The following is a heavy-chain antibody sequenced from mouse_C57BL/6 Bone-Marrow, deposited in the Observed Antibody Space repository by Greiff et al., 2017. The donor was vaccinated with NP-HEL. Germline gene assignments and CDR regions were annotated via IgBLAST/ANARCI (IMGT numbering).Heavy chain of an antibody. V-gene: IGHV5-6*01. CDR1: GFTFSSYG. CDR3: ARPYYYGGPMDY. Sequence: EVMLVESGGDLVKPGGSLKLSCAASGFTFSSYGMSWVRQTPDKRLEWVATISSGGSYTYYPDSVKGRFTISIANAKNTLYLQMSSLKSEDTAMYYCARPYYYGGPMDYWGQGTSVTVSS. D-gene: IGHD1-1*01. J-gene: IGHJ4*01. CDR2: ISSGGSYT.